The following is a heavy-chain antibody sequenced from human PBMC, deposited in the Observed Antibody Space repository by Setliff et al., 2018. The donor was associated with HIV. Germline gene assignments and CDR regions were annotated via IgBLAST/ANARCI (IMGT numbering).Heavy chain of an antibody. CDR1: GYSFTTYA. J-gene: IGHJ3*02. Sequence: ASVKVSCKASGYSFTTYAISWVRQAPGQGLEWMGWISAYNGNTLYAQKFQGRVTMTTDTSTSTAYMELRSLRSDDTAVYYCASQGWGTAFDIWGQGTMVTVSS. CDR2: ISAYNGNT. CDR3: ASQGWGTAFDI. V-gene: IGHV1-18*01. D-gene: IGHD7-27*01.